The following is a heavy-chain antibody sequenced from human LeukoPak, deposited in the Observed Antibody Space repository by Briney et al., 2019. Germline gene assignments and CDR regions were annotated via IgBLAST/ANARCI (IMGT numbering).Heavy chain of an antibody. D-gene: IGHD2-2*01. Sequence: GESLKISCKGSGYRFTSCCIGWVRQMPGKGREWMGIIYPGDSDTRSSPSFQGQVTISAEKSISTAYLQWSSLKASDTAMYYCARQSSDCSSTSCYLSWFDPWGQGTLVTVSS. CDR2: IYPGDSDT. CDR1: GYRFTSCC. V-gene: IGHV5-51*01. CDR3: ARQSSDCSSTSCYLSWFDP. J-gene: IGHJ5*02.